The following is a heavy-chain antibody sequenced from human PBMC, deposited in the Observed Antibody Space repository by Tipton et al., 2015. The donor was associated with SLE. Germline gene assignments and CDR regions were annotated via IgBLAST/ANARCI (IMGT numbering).Heavy chain of an antibody. CDR2: ISYDGSNK. CDR1: GFTFSSYA. V-gene: IGHV3-30-3*01. CDR3: ARVSSFGVVKGGFDY. J-gene: IGHJ4*02. Sequence: RSLRLSCAASGFTFSSYAMHWVRQAPGKGLEWVAVISYDGSNKYYADSVKGRFTISRDNSKNTLYLQMNSLRAEDTAVYYCARVSSFGVVKGGFDYWGQGTLVTVSS. D-gene: IGHD3-3*01.